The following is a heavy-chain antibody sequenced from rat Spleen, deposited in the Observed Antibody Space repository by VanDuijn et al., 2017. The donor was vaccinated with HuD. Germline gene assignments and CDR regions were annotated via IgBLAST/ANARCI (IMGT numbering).Heavy chain of an antibody. Sequence: EVQLVESGGGLVQPGRSLKLSCAASGFTFSNYDMAWVRQAPTRGLEWVASIDPSGRNTYYRDSVKGRFTISRDNAKSTLYLQMDSLRAEDTATYCGARHNSGYGVMDAWGQGASVTVSS. J-gene: IGHJ4*01. D-gene: IGHD4-3*01. CDR3: ARHNSGYGVMDA. V-gene: IGHV5-25*01. CDR2: IDPSGRNT. CDR1: GFTFSNYD.